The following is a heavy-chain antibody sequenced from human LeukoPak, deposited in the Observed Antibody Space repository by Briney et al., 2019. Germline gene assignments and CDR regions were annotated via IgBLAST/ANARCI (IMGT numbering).Heavy chain of an antibody. V-gene: IGHV3-23*01. CDR1: GFTFSSYA. Sequence: GGSLRLSCAASGFTFSSYAMSWVRQAPGKGLEWVSAISGSGGSTYYADSVKGRFTISRDNSKNTLYLQMNSLRAEDTAVYYCAKDGGQGRWLQSNYGMDVWGQGTTVTVSS. CDR2: ISGSGGST. J-gene: IGHJ6*02. D-gene: IGHD5-24*01. CDR3: AKDGGQGRWLQSNYGMDV.